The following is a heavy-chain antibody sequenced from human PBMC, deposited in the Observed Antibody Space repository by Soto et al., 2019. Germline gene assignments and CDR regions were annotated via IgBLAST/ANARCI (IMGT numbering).Heavy chain of an antibody. CDR2: IYLGDSNT. V-gene: IGHV5-51*01. Sequence: PGESLKISCKGSGHSFTSYWIGWVRQMPGKGLEWMGIIYLGDSNTRYSPSFQGQVTISADKAISTAYLQWSSLKASDTAVYYCARQEYCSSTSCYSVDSWGQGTLVTVSS. CDR3: ARQEYCSSTSCYSVDS. D-gene: IGHD2-2*01. J-gene: IGHJ4*02. CDR1: GHSFTSYW.